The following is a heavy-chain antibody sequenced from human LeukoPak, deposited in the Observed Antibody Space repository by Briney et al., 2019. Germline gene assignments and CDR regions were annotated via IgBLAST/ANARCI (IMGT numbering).Heavy chain of an antibody. CDR2: IYSGGST. CDR1: GVTVSSNY. D-gene: IGHD2-8*02. Sequence: VGSLRLSCAASGVTVSSNYMSWVRQAPGKGLEWVSVIYSGGSTYYADSVKARFTISRDNSKNPLYLQMNTLRAEDTPVYYCAQARRTGYAFDIWGQGTMVTLPS. CDR3: AQARRTGYAFDI. J-gene: IGHJ3*02. V-gene: IGHV3-66*01.